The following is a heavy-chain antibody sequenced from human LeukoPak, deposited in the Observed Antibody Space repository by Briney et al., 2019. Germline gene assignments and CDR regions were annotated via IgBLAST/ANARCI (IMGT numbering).Heavy chain of an antibody. J-gene: IGHJ1*01. D-gene: IGHD6-19*01. CDR1: GLTFSRYA. V-gene: IGHV3-23*01. CDR3: VKEYVGITVAGTYFQH. CDR2: ISASGGST. Sequence: PGGSLRLSCAASGLTFSRYAMSWVRQAPGKGLEWVSAISASGGSTYYAGSVKGRFTISRDNSKNTLYLQMSSLRAEDTAVYYCVKEYVGITVAGTYFQHWGQGTLVTVSS.